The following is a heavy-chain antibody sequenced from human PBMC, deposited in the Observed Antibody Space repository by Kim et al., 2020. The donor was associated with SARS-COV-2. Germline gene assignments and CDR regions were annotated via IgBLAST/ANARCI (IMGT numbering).Heavy chain of an antibody. V-gene: IGHV1-69*06. Sequence: SVKVSCKASGGTFSSYAISWVRQAPGQGLEWMGGIIPIFGTANYAQKFQGRVTITADKSTSTAYMELSSLRSEDTAVYYCARDRDGSGSSYFDYWGQGTLVTVSS. D-gene: IGHD3-10*01. CDR3: ARDRDGSGSSYFDY. CDR1: GGTFSSYA. CDR2: IIPIFGTA. J-gene: IGHJ4*02.